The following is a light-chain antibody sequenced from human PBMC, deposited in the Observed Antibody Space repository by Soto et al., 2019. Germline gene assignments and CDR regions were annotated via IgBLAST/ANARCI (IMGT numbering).Light chain of an antibody. CDR1: QGISSW. CDR3: QQANSFPFT. J-gene: IGKJ4*01. V-gene: IGKV1-12*01. CDR2: AAS. Sequence: DIQMTQSPSSVSASVGDRVTITCRASQGISSWLAWYQQKPGKAPKLLIYAASSLQSGVPSRVSGNGSGTDFTLPSSSLQAEEFASYYCQQANSFPFTFGGGTKVEIK.